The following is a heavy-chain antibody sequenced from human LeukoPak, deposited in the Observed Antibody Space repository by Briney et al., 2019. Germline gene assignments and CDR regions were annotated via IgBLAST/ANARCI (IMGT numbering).Heavy chain of an antibody. J-gene: IGHJ4*02. Sequence: GGSLRLSCAASGFTFSSYSMNWVRQAPGKGLEWVSYISSSSSTIYYADSVKGRFTISRDNAKNSLYLQMNSLRAEDTAVYYCARDGCTNGVCYDYWGQGTLVTVSS. CDR2: ISSSSSTI. V-gene: IGHV3-48*01. D-gene: IGHD2-8*01. CDR3: ARDGCTNGVCYDY. CDR1: GFTFSSYS.